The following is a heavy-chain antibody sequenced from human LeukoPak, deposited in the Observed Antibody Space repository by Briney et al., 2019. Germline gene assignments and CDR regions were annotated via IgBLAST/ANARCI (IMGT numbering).Heavy chain of an antibody. Sequence: ASVKVSCEASGYTFSNYDINWVRQATGQGLEWMGWMNPQSGNTGYARKFQGRVTLSRDTSKNTAYMELSNLRYDDTAVYFCARAINNWNDVRRYYMDGWGTGTTVTVSS. CDR1: GYTFSNYD. J-gene: IGHJ6*03. V-gene: IGHV1-8*03. CDR2: MNPQSGNT. CDR3: ARAINNWNDVRRYYMDG. D-gene: IGHD1-1*01.